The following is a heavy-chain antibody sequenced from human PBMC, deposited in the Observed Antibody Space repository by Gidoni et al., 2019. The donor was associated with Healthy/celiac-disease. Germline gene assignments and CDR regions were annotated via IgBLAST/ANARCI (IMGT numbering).Heavy chain of an antibody. V-gene: IGHV1-69*01. CDR3: ARVGDWYGGFEPRILDY. D-gene: IGHD3-10*01. CDR2: IIPIFGTA. CDR1: GGTFSSYA. Sequence: QVQLVQSGAEVKKLGSAVKVCCKPSGGTFSSYAISGVRQAPGQGFEWMGGIIPIFGTANYAQKFQGRVTITADESTSTAYMELSSLRSEDTAVYYCARVGDWYGGFEPRILDYWGQGTLVTVSS. J-gene: IGHJ4*02.